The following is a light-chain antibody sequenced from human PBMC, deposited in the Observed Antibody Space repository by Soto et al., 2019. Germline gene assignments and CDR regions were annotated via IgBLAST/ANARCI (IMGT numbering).Light chain of an antibody. J-gene: IGKJ1*01. Sequence: ESVLTQSPGTLSLSPGERATLSCRASQSFRGLLAWYQQKPGQAPRLLIYDAYNRATGIPPRFSGSGSGTDFSLTISRLEPEDFAVYYCHQYGSSPTTLGQGTKVDIK. CDR2: DAY. CDR1: QSFRGL. V-gene: IGKV3-20*01. CDR3: HQYGSSPTT.